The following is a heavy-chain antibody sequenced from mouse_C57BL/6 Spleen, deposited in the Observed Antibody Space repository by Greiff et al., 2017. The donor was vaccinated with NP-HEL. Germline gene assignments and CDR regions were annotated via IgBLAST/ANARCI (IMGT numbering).Heavy chain of an antibody. CDR1: GFTFSDYG. CDR2: ISSGSSTI. J-gene: IGHJ3*01. Sequence: EVKLVESGGGLVKPGGSLKLSCAASGFTFSDYGMHWVRQAPEKGLEWVAYISSGSSTIYYADTVKGRFTISRDNAKNTLFLQMTSLRSEDTAMYYCARPGSSGFLFAYWGQGTLVTVSA. D-gene: IGHD3-2*02. V-gene: IGHV5-17*01. CDR3: ARPGSSGFLFAY.